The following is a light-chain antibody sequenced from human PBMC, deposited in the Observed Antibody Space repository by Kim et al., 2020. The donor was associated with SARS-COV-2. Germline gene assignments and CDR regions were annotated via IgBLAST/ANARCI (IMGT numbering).Light chain of an antibody. CDR2: GNS. J-gene: IGLJ2*01. CDR1: SSNIGAGYD. Sequence: QRVTSSCTGSSSNIGAGYDVHWYQQIPGTAPKLLIYGNSNRPSGVPDRFSGSKSGTSASLAITGLQAEDEADYYCQSYDSSLSGVVFGGGTQLTVL. V-gene: IGLV1-40*01. CDR3: QSYDSSLSGVV.